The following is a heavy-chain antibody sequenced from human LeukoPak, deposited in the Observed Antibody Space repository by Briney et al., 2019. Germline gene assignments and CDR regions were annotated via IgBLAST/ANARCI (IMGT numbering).Heavy chain of an antibody. CDR3: ARDLGYYDSSGYYSDNWFDP. Sequence: SETLSLTCTVSGGSISSYYWSWIRQPAGKGLEWIGRIYTSGSTNYNPSLKSRVTMSVDTSKNQFSLKLSSVTAADTAVYYCARDLGYYDSSGYYSDNWFDPWGQGTLVTVSS. J-gene: IGHJ5*02. CDR1: GGSISSYY. V-gene: IGHV4-4*07. CDR2: IYTSGST. D-gene: IGHD3-22*01.